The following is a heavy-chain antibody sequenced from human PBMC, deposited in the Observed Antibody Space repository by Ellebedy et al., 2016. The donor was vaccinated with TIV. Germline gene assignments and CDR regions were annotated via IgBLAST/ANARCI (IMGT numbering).Heavy chain of an antibody. J-gene: IGHJ6*02. CDR3: ARDPGYCSGGSCYSLGMDV. D-gene: IGHD2-15*01. CDR2: ISSSSSYI. Sequence: GGSLRLSXAASGFTFSSYSMNWVRQAPGKGLEWVSSISSSSSYIYYADSVKGRFTISRDNAKNSLYLQMNSLRAEDTAVYYCARDPGYCSGGSCYSLGMDVWGQGTTVTVSS. CDR1: GFTFSSYS. V-gene: IGHV3-21*01.